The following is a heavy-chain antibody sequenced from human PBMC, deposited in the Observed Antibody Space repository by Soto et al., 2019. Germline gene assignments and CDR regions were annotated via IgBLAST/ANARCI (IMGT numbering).Heavy chain of an antibody. CDR3: VREIMPLTNDRSFPL. CDR2: IFDSGST. J-gene: IGHJ2*01. V-gene: IGHV4-30-4*01. D-gene: IGHD2-8*01. Sequence: QVQLQESGPGLVKPLETLSLTCTVSGGSISGGVHSWSWIRQPPGTGLEWIGNIFDSGSTYYNPSLKSRLTISVDTSKNQFSLRLRSVTAAATAVYHCVREIMPLTNDRSFPLWGPGALVTVSS. CDR1: GGSISGGVHS.